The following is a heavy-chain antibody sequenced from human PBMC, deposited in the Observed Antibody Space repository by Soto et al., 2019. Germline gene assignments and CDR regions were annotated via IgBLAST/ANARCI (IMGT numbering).Heavy chain of an antibody. Sequence: GGSLRLSCAASGFSLSTYAMTWVRQAPGKGLEWVSTIGGSGGSTYYADSVKGRFTISRDNSKNTLYLQMNSLTAEDTAVYYCYFYDSSGYGDNWFDPWGQGTLVTSPQ. CDR2: IGGSGGST. D-gene: IGHD3-22*01. V-gene: IGHV3-23*01. J-gene: IGHJ5*02. CDR1: GFSLSTYA. CDR3: YFYDSSGYGDNWFDP.